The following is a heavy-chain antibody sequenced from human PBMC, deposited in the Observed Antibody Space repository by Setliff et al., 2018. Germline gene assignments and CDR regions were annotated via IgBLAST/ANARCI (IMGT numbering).Heavy chain of an antibody. D-gene: IGHD2-15*01. V-gene: IGHV3-21*01. Sequence: PGGSLRLSCAASGFTFSSYSMNWVRQAPGKGLEWVSSISSSSSYIYYADSVKGRFTISRDNAKNSLYQQMNSLRAEDTAVYYCARASLGKFGSAVEYFHHWGQGTLVTVSS. CDR2: ISSSSSYI. J-gene: IGHJ1*01. CDR3: ARASLGKFGSAVEYFHH. CDR1: GFTFSSYS.